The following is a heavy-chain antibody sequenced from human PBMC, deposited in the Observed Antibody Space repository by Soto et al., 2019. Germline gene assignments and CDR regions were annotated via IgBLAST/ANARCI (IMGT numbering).Heavy chain of an antibody. J-gene: IGHJ4*02. D-gene: IGHD4-17*01. Sequence: QVQLQESGPGLVKPSQTLSLTCTVSGGSISSGGYYWSWIRQRPGKGLEWIGYIYYSGSTYYNPSLKRRVTISVATSKNQFSLKRSSVTAADTAVYYCARSPEATVTAFDFWGLGTLVTVSS. CDR1: GGSISSGGYY. CDR2: IYYSGST. V-gene: IGHV4-31*03. CDR3: ARSPEATVTAFDF.